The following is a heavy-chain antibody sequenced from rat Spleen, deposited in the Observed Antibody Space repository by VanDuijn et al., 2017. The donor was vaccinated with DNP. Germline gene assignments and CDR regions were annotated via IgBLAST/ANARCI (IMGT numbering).Heavy chain of an antibody. D-gene: IGHD4-2*01. J-gene: IGHJ2*01. CDR3: ARTGFDY. CDR1: GFSFSDYY. CDR2: ISYEGSST. Sequence: EVQLVESGGGLVQPGRSLKLSCVASGFSFSDYYMAWVRQAPKKGLEWVAAISYEGSSTYYGDSVKGRFTVSRDNAKSSLYLQMDSLRSEDTATYYCARTGFDYWGQGVMVTVSS. V-gene: IGHV5-22*01.